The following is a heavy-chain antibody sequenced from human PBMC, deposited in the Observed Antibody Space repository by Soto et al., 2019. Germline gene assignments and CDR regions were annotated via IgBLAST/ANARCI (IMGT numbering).Heavy chain of an antibody. CDR1: GDSVSSNSAA. J-gene: IGHJ6*02. Sequence: PSQTLSLTCAISGDSVSSNSAAWNWIRQSPSRGLEWLGRTYYRSKWYNDYAVSVKSRITINPDTSKNQFSLQLNSVTPEDTAAYYCERLEGQWRGLYYYGRNVWGQGTRVTVSS. CDR3: ERLEGQWRGLYYYGRNV. V-gene: IGHV6-1*01. CDR2: TYYRSKWYN. D-gene: IGHD6-19*01.